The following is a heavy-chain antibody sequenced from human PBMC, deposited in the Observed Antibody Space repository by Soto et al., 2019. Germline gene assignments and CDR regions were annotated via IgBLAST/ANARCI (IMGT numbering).Heavy chain of an antibody. Sequence: QVQLVQSGAEVKKPGASVKVSCKASGYTFTSYYMHWVRQAPGQGLEWMGIINPSGGSTSYAQKFQGRVTMTRDTSTSTVYMELSSLRSEDTAVYYCARAGGPSRDGYNFNYYYGMDVWGQGTTVTVSS. V-gene: IGHV1-46*01. CDR1: GYTFTSYY. J-gene: IGHJ6*02. CDR3: ARAGGPSRDGYNFNYYYGMDV. CDR2: INPSGGST. D-gene: IGHD5-12*01.